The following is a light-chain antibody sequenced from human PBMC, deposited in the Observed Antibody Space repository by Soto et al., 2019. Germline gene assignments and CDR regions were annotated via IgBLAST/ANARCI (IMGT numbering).Light chain of an antibody. CDR3: QQYGSSGT. J-gene: IGKJ1*01. V-gene: IGKV3-20*01. Sequence: EIVLTQSPGTLSLSPGERVTLSCRASQRVISSYLAWYQQKPGQAPRLLIFGATNRATGIPDRFSGSGSGTDFTLTINRLEPEDFAVYSCQQYGSSGTFGQGTKVDIK. CDR2: GAT. CDR1: QRVISSY.